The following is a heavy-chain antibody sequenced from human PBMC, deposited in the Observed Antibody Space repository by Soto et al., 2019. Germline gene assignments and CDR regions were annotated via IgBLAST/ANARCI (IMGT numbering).Heavy chain of an antibody. CDR1: GGTFSSYA. CDR3: ARGRRDFMVRSYGMDV. CDR2: IIPIFGTA. D-gene: IGHD3-10*01. Sequence: SMKVSCKASGGTFSSYAISWVRQAPGQGLEWMGGIIPIFGTANYAQKFQGRVTITADESTSTAYMELSSLRSEDTAVYYCARGRRDFMVRSYGMDVWGQGTTVTVSS. V-gene: IGHV1-69*13. J-gene: IGHJ6*02.